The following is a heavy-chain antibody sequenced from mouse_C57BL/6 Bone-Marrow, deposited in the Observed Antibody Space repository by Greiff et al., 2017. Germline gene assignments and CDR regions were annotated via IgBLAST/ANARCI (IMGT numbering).Heavy chain of an antibody. CDR1: GYTFTSSW. D-gene: IGHD1-3*01. J-gene: IGHJ2*01. CDR3: ARAGYNNYVGY. Sequence: QVQLQQPGAELVKPGASVKLSCKASGYTFTSSWMHWVKQRPGQGLEWIGMIHPNSGSTNYNEKFKRTATLTVDKSSSTAYMQLSSLTSEDSAVYYCARAGYNNYVGYWGQGTPLTVSS. V-gene: IGHV1-64*01. CDR2: IHPNSGST.